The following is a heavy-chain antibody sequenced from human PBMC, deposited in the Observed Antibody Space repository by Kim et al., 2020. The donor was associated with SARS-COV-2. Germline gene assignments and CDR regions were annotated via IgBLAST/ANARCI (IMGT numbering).Heavy chain of an antibody. CDR2: ISAYNGNT. CDR1: GYIFTSYG. D-gene: IGHD2-15*01. J-gene: IGHJ4*02. CDR3: AREGSGTRFDY. V-gene: IGHV1-18*01. Sequence: ASVKVSCKASGYIFTSYGISWVRQAPGQGLEWMGWISAYNGNTNFVQKLQGRVTMTTDTSTSTAYMELRSLRSDDTAVYYCAREGSGTRFDYWGQGTLVTVSS.